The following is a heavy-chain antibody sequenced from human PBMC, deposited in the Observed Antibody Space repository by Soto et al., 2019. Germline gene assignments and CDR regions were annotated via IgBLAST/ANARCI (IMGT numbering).Heavy chain of an antibody. Sequence: GSLRLSCNASGFTVSSTYMSLVRQAPGMGLEWVAVIESGGSTHYADSVKGRFTISRDIPKNMIYLQLHTLRAEDTAVYYCAKDLGPLRLLNYYFYGLDVWGQGTTVTVSS. V-gene: IGHV3-53*01. J-gene: IGHJ6*02. CDR1: GFTVSSTY. CDR2: IESGGST. D-gene: IGHD2-15*01. CDR3: AKDLGPLRLLNYYFYGLDV.